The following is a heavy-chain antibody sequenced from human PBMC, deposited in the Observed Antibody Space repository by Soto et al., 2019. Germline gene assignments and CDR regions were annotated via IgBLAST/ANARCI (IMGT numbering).Heavy chain of an antibody. D-gene: IGHD3-16*01. CDR2: IVPILGTT. Sequence: QVQLVQSGAEVKKPGSSVKVSCKVSGGTFSSYGISWVRQARGQGLEWMGAIVPILGTTNYAHKFQGRVTITADESTSTAYMELSSLKVEDTAVYYCARVPFGASDIWGRGTLVTVSS. J-gene: IGHJ3*02. CDR3: ARVPFGASDI. CDR1: GGTFSSYG. V-gene: IGHV1-69*11.